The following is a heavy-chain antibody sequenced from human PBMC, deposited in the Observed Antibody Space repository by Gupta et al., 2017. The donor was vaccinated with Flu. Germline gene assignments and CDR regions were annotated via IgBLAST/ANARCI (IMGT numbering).Heavy chain of an antibody. CDR3: AKMEYVWGSYRGIDC. Sequence: QAPGKGLEWVAVMSHDGSTKYYADSVKGRFTISRDNYKSTLYLQMNSLRAEDTAVYYCAKMEYVWGSYRGIDCWGQGTLVTVSS. V-gene: IGHV3-30*18. CDR2: MSHDGSTK. D-gene: IGHD3-16*02. J-gene: IGHJ4*02.